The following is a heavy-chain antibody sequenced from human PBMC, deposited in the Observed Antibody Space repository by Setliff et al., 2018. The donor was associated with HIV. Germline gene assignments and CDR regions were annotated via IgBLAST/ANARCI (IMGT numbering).Heavy chain of an antibody. V-gene: IGHV1-69*13. CDR1: GGTFSSYG. Sequence: RASVKVSCKSSGGTFSSYGVTWVRQAPGQGLEWMGGVIPLFGTEKVAQKFQGRVTITADESTNTAYMELSSLRSEDTAIYYCATDGAVAGIEPGAWFDPWGQGTLVTVSS. CDR2: VIPLFGTE. D-gene: IGHD6-19*01. J-gene: IGHJ5*02. CDR3: ATDGAVAGIEPGAWFDP.